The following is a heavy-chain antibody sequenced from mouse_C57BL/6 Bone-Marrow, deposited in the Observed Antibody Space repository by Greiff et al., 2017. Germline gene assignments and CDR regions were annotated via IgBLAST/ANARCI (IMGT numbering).Heavy chain of an antibody. CDR2: IDPSDSYT. D-gene: IGHD1-1*01. CDR1: GYTFTSYW. V-gene: IGHV1-59*01. J-gene: IGHJ1*03. CDR3: AREGYYGSSYKGWYFDV. Sequence: QVQLQQPGAELVRPGTSVKLSCKASGYTFTSYWMHWVKQRPGQGLEWIGVIDPSDSYTNYNQKFKGKATLTVDTSSSTAYMQLSSLTSEDSAVYYCAREGYYGSSYKGWYFDVWGTGTTVTVSS.